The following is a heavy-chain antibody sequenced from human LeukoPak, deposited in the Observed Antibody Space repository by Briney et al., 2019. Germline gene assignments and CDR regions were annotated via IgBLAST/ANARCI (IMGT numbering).Heavy chain of an antibody. Sequence: SETLSLTCTVSGGSLSSYYWSWIRQPPGKGLEWIGYIYYSGSTNYNPSLKSRVTISVDTSKNQFSLKLSSVTAADTAVYYCARGSGWYAYFDLWGRGTLVTVSS. CDR2: IYYSGST. V-gene: IGHV4-59*01. D-gene: IGHD6-19*01. CDR3: ARGSGWYAYFDL. J-gene: IGHJ2*01. CDR1: GGSLSSYY.